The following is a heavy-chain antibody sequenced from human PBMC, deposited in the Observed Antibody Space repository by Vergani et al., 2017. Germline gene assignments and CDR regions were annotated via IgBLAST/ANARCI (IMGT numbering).Heavy chain of an antibody. Sequence: QVQLQQWGAGLLKPSETLSLTCAVYGGSFSGYYWSWIRQPPGKGLGWIGEINHSGSTNYNPSLKSRVTISVDTSKNQFSLKLSSVTAADTAVYYCARNPPSTVTTPVAYYYYYYMDVWGKGTTVTVSS. J-gene: IGHJ6*03. CDR2: INHSGST. CDR3: ARNPPSTVTTPVAYYYYYYMDV. CDR1: GGSFSGYY. D-gene: IGHD4-11*01. V-gene: IGHV4-34*01.